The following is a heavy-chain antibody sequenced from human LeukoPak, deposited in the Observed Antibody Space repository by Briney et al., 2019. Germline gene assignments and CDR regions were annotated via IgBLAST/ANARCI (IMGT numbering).Heavy chain of an antibody. D-gene: IGHD3-22*01. CDR1: GFAFSTQG. J-gene: IGHJ4*02. V-gene: IGHV3-33*01. CDR2: IWHDGNNK. Sequence: GGSLRLPCATSGFAFSTQGMHWVRQAPGKGLEWVAAIWHDGNNKYYVDSVKGRFTISRDNSKNTVYLQMNSLRVEDTAVYYCARDSGGSSGYYPGYWGQGTLVTVSS. CDR3: ARDSGGSSGYYPGY.